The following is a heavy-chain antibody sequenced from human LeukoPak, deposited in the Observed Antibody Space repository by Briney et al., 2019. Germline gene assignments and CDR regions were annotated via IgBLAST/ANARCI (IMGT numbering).Heavy chain of an antibody. J-gene: IGHJ4*02. CDR1: GGSISSGGYS. V-gene: IGHV4-31*03. CDR3: ARGLRYGDNGYYFDY. CDR2: INYSGRT. Sequence: PSETLSLTCTVSGGSISSGGYSWSWIRQHPGKGLEWIGYINYSGRTHYNPSLKSRVTISVDTSNNQFSLKLSSVTAADTAVYYCARGLRYGDNGYYFDYWGQGTLVTVSS. D-gene: IGHD4-23*01.